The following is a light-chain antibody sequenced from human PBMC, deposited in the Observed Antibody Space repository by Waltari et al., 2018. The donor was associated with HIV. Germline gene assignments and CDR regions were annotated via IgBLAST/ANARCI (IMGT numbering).Light chain of an antibody. CDR1: RSNIGSNS. CDR2: STN. CDR3: ASWDDSVNLYVV. Sequence: QSVLTQVSSASGTPGQRVTISCSGSRSNIGSNSVTWYQQFPGKAPKLLIHSTNQRPSGVSDRFAGSKSGTSASRDISGLQSGDEADYYCASWDDSVNLYVVFGGGTRLTVL. V-gene: IGLV1-44*01. J-gene: IGLJ3*02.